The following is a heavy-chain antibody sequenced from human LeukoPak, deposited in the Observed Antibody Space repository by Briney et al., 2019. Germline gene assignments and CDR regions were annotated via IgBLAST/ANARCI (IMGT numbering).Heavy chain of an antibody. CDR2: IIPIFGTA. V-gene: IGHV1-69*13. J-gene: IGHJ5*02. D-gene: IGHD3-9*01. Sequence: ASVKVSCKASGGTFSSYAISWVRQAPGQGLEWMGWIIPIFGTANYAQKFQGRVTITADESTSTAYMELSSLRSEDTAVYYCARGPVLRYFDWTLPPNWFDPWGQGTLVTVSS. CDR1: GGTFSSYA. CDR3: ARGPVLRYFDWTLPPNWFDP.